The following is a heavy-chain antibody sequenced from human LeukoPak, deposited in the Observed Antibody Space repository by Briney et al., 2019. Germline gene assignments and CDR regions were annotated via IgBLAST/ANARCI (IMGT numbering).Heavy chain of an antibody. Sequence: KPSETLSLTCAVSGGSISSGGYPWSWIRQPPGKGLEWIGYIYHSGSTYYNPSLKSRVTISVDRSKNQFPLKLSSVTAADTAVYYCARDRRSGSGSVFDYWGQGTLVTVSS. D-gene: IGHD3-10*01. CDR1: GGSISSGGYP. V-gene: IGHV4-30-2*01. CDR2: IYHSGST. J-gene: IGHJ4*02. CDR3: ARDRRSGSGSVFDY.